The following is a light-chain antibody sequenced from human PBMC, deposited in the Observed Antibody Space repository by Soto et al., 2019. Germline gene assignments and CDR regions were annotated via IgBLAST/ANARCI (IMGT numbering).Light chain of an antibody. J-gene: IGLJ2*01. V-gene: IGLV2-14*01. CDR1: SSDVGGYNY. CDR3: SSYTSISPHVV. Sequence: QSVLTQPASVSGSPGQSITISCTGTSSDVGGYNYVSWYQQHPGKAPKLIIYEVSNRPSGVSNRFSGSKSGNTASLTISGLQAEDEADYYCSSYTSISPHVVFGGGTKLTVL. CDR2: EVS.